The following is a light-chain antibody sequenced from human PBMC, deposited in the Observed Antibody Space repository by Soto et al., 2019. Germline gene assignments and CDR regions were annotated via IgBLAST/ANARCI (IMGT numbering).Light chain of an antibody. CDR1: SSNIGAGYD. V-gene: IGLV1-40*01. J-gene: IGLJ1*01. Sequence: QSVLTQPPSVSGAPGQRVTISCTGSSSNIGAGYDVHWYQQVPGTAPKLLIYENNHRPSGVPDRFSGSKSGTSASLVISGLQSEDEAEYFCAGWDGSLKGFVFGTGTKVTVL. CDR2: ENN. CDR3: AGWDGSLKGFV.